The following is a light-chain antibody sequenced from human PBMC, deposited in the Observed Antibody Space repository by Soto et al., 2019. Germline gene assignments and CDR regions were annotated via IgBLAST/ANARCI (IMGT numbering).Light chain of an antibody. CDR3: ESYDSRLSAYV. Sequence: VLTQPPSVSGAPGQRVTISCTGSNSNIGAGYDVHWYLQLPGTAPKLLVYTNNNRPSGVPDRFSGSKSGTSASLAITGLQAEDEADYYCESYDSRLSAYVFGTGTRSPS. J-gene: IGLJ1*01. CDR1: NSNIGAGYD. CDR2: TNN. V-gene: IGLV1-40*01.